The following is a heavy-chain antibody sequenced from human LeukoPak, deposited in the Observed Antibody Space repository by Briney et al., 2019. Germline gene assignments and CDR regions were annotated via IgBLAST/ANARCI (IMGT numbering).Heavy chain of an antibody. J-gene: IGHJ4*02. Sequence: ASVKVSCKASGYTFTGYYMHWVRQAPGQGLEWMGWINPNSGGTNYGQKFQGRVTMTRDTSISTAYMELSRLRSDDTAVYYCARVGVVIIRRAYYFDYWGQGTLVTVSS. CDR2: INPNSGGT. CDR1: GYTFTGYY. CDR3: ARVGVVIIRRAYYFDY. D-gene: IGHD3-3*01. V-gene: IGHV1-2*02.